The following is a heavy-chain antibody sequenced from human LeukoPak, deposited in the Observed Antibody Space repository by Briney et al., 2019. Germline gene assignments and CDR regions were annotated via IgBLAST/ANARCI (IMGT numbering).Heavy chain of an antibody. CDR1: GFTVSTNY. Sequence: GGSLRLSCAASGFTVSTNYMTWIRQAPGKGLEWVSVMYTLGNTNYADSVRGRFTISRDNSKNTLYLQMNSLRAEDTAVYYCVRRAGAYSHPYDYWGQGTLVTVSS. V-gene: IGHV3-53*01. D-gene: IGHD4/OR15-4a*01. J-gene: IGHJ4*02. CDR3: VRRAGAYSHPYDY. CDR2: MYTLGNT.